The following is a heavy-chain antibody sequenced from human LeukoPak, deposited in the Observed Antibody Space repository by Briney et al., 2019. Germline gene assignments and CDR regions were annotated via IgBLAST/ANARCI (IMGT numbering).Heavy chain of an antibody. CDR2: EGSRGGT. Sequence: PGESLRLSCAASGFTFTNYAVSWVRQAPGKGLEWVSAEGSRGGTYYADSVQGRFTISRDSSENTLSLQMNSLRVEDTALYYCASRTWTGAGYYAFDIWGQGTMVTVSS. CDR3: ASRTWTGAGYYAFDI. D-gene: IGHD3/OR15-3a*01. V-gene: IGHV3-23*01. CDR1: GFTFTNYA. J-gene: IGHJ3*02.